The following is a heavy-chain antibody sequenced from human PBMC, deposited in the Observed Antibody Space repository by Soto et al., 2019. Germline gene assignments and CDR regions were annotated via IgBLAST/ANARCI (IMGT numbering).Heavy chain of an antibody. CDR2: ISAYNGNT. J-gene: IGHJ6*02. D-gene: IGHD2-2*01. CDR3: AREGYCSSTSCYPTFPYYGMDV. CDR1: GYTFTSYG. V-gene: IGHV1-18*04. Sequence: QVQLVQSGAEVKKPGASVKVSCKASGYTFTSYGISWVRQAPGQGLEWMGWISAYNGNTNYAQKLQGRVTMTTDTSTSTAYMELRSLRSDDTAVYYCAREGYCSSTSCYPTFPYYGMDVWGQGTTVTVPS.